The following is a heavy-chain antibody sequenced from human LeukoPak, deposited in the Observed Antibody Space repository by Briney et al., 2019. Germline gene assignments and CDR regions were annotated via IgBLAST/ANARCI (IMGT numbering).Heavy chain of an antibody. D-gene: IGHD6-19*01. CDR1: GYTFTSYA. CDR2: INAGNGNT. Sequence: ASVKVSCKASGYTFTSYAMHWVRQAPRQRLEWMGWINAGNGNTKYSQKFQGRVTITRDTSASTAYMELSSLRSEDTAVYYCARDPQWLHFDYWGQGTLVTVSS. CDR3: ARDPQWLHFDY. V-gene: IGHV1-3*01. J-gene: IGHJ4*02.